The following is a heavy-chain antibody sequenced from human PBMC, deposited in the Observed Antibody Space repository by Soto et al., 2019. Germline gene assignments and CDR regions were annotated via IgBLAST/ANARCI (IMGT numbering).Heavy chain of an antibody. V-gene: IGHV3-74*01. CDR3: ARGANMIRGIINYYFDY. J-gene: IGHJ4*02. CDR1: GFTFSSYW. D-gene: IGHD3-10*01. Sequence: EVQLVESGGGLVQPGGSLRLSCAASGFTFSSYWMHWVRQAPGKGLVWVSRINNDGSSTNYADSVKGRFTISRDNAKNTLYLQVNSLRVEDTAVYYCARGANMIRGIINYYFDYWGQGTLVTVSS. CDR2: INNDGSST.